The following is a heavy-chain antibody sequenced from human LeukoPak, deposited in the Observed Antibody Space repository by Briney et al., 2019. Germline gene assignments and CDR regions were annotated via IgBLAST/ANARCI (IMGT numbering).Heavy chain of an antibody. CDR3: ASGGDGEAFDY. Sequence: PSETLSLTCTVSGGSISSYYWSWIRQPPGKGLEWIGYIYYSGSTNYNPSLKSRVTISVDTSKNQFSLKLSSVTAAVTAVYYCASGGDGEAFDYWGQGTLVTVSS. CDR2: IYYSGST. D-gene: IGHD5-24*01. J-gene: IGHJ4*02. V-gene: IGHV4-59*01. CDR1: GGSISSYY.